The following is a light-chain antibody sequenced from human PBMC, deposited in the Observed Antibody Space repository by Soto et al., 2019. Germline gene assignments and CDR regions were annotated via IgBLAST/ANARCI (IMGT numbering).Light chain of an antibody. V-gene: IGLV2-14*01. J-gene: IGLJ2*01. Sequence: QSALTQPASVSGSPGQSITISCTGTSSDVGGYNYVSWYQQHPGKAPKRMIYEVNNRTSGVSNRFSGSKSGNTASLTISGLQAEDEADYYCSSYTSSSTLVVFGGGTKLTVL. CDR3: SSYTSSSTLVV. CDR2: EVN. CDR1: SSDVGGYNY.